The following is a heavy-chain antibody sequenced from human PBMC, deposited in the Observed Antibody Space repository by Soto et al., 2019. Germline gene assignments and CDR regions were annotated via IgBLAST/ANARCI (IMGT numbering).Heavy chain of an antibody. Sequence: SETLSLTCAVYGGSFSGYYWSWIRQPPGKGLEWIGEINHSGSTNYNPSLKSRVTISVDTSKNQFSLKLSSVTAADTAVYYCASSYQPLLYDRVRGSTPWTPFYWGQGTLVTVSS. CDR2: INHSGST. V-gene: IGHV4-34*01. J-gene: IGHJ4*02. CDR3: ASSYQPLLYDRVRGSTPWTPFY. D-gene: IGHD2-2*02. CDR1: GGSFSGYY.